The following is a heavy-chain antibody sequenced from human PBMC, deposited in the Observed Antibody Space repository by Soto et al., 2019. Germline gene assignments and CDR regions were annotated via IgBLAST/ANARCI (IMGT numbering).Heavy chain of an antibody. Sequence: PGWSLRLSCAASVFTFSSYAMHWGRQAPGKGLEWVAVISYDGSNKYYADSVKGRFTISRDNSKNTLYLQMNSLRAEDTAVYYCARDLYDFWSGDYYYYYGMDVWGQGTTVTVSS. V-gene: IGHV3-30-3*01. D-gene: IGHD3-3*01. CDR3: ARDLYDFWSGDYYYYYGMDV. J-gene: IGHJ6*02. CDR2: ISYDGSNK. CDR1: VFTFSSYA.